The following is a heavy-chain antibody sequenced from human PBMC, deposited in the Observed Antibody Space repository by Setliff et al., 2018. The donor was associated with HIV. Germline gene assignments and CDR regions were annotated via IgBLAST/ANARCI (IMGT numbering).Heavy chain of an antibody. CDR2: IDWDGDK. CDR1: GGPISSAGGYF. V-gene: IGHV2-70*16. J-gene: IGHJ4*02. CDR3: SRDSGNYAFDY. D-gene: IGHD1-26*01. Sequence: TLSLTCTVSGGPISSAGGYFYSWIRQHPGKGLEWLARIDWDGDKFYNASLKTRLTISKDTFKKQVILTVANVDPADTATYYCSRDSGNYAFDYWGVGTLVTVAS.